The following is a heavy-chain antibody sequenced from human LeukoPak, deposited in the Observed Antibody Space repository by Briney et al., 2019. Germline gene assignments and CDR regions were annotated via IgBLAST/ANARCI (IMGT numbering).Heavy chain of an antibody. CDR1: GFTVSSNY. CDR2: NYSGGNT. V-gene: IGHV3-66*01. CDR3: ARDLTGDCYFQH. Sequence: PGGSLRLSCAASGFTVSSNYMRWVRQAPGKGLEWVSINYSGGNTYYADSVKGRFTISRDNSKNTLYLQMNSLRAEDTAVYYCARDLTGDCYFQHWGQGTLVSVSS. D-gene: IGHD2-21*02. J-gene: IGHJ1*01.